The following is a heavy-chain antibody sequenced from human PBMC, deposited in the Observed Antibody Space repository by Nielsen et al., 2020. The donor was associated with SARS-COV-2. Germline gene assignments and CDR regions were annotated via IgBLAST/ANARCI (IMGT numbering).Heavy chain of an antibody. D-gene: IGHD1-26*01. Sequence: GGSLRLSCAASGFTFSSYAMSWVRQAPGKGLEWVSAISGSGGSTFYADSVKGRFTISRDNSKNTLYLQMNSLRAEDTAVYYCAKDISSGSYGDAFDIWGQGTMVTVSS. CDR1: GFTFSSYA. V-gene: IGHV3-23*01. J-gene: IGHJ3*02. CDR3: AKDISSGSYGDAFDI. CDR2: ISGSGGST.